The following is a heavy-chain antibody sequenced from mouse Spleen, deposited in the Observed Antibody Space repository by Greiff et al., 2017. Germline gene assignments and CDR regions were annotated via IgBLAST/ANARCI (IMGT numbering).Heavy chain of an antibody. V-gene: IGHV1-66*01. CDR3: ARDGYGSSYGFAY. Sequence: VQLQQSGPELVKPGASVKISCKASGYSFTSYYIHWVKQRPGQGLEWIGWIYPGSGNTKYNEKFKGKATLTADTSSSTAYMQLSSLTSEDSAVYYCARDGYGSSYGFAYWGQGTLVTVSA. CDR1: GYSFTSYY. J-gene: IGHJ3*01. CDR2: IYPGSGNT. D-gene: IGHD1-1*01.